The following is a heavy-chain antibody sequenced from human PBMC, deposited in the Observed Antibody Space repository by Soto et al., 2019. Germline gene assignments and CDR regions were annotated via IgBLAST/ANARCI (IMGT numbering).Heavy chain of an antibody. J-gene: IGHJ3*02. CDR1: GCSIRRMSYY. CDR3: ATLLKRTDVLDI. CDR2: AYYRGSS. Sequence: QPQLQESGPGPVKTFETLSPTCTVSGCSIRRMSYYSGRVRQPPGKGLQWIGSAYYRGSSYSNPSLKSRVTISVDTCKNQFSLNMRSVTAADTAVYFCATLLKRTDVLDIWGQGTMVTVSS. V-gene: IGHV4-39*01. D-gene: IGHD6-25*01.